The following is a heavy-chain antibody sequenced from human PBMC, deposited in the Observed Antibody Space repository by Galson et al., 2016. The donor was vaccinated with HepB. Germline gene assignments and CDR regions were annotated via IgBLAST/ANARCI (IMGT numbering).Heavy chain of an antibody. Sequence: SVKVSCKASGVTFRSYIITWVRQAPGQGLEWMGGIIPIFHNVKSAQKFQGRVIITADASTSTVYMELSSLRPEDTAVYYCATKPRYCSGENCYYFGMDVWGQGTTVTVSS. D-gene: IGHD2-15*01. V-gene: IGHV1-69*13. J-gene: IGHJ6*02. CDR3: ATKPRYCSGENCYYFGMDV. CDR1: GVTFRSYI. CDR2: IIPIFHNV.